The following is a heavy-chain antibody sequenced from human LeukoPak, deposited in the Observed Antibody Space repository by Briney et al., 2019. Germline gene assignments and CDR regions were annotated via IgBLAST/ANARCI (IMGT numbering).Heavy chain of an antibody. CDR2: TYYSGST. Sequence: SETLSLTCTVSGGSISSGDYYWSWIRQPPGKGLEWIGYTYYSGSTYYNPSLKSRVTIPVDTSKNQFSLKLSSVTAADTAVYYCARAQTAMVPFSYWGQGTLVTVSS. CDR3: ARAQTAMVPFSY. J-gene: IGHJ4*02. V-gene: IGHV4-30-4*01. D-gene: IGHD5-18*01. CDR1: GGSISSGDYY.